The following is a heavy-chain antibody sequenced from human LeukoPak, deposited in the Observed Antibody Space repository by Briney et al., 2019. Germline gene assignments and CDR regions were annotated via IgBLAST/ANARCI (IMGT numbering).Heavy chain of an antibody. D-gene: IGHD1-7*01. J-gene: IGHJ5*02. CDR2: IYTSGST. CDR1: GGSISSYY. V-gene: IGHV4-4*07. Sequence: PSETLSLTCTVSGGSISSYYWSWIRQPAGKGLEWIGRIYTSGSTNYNPSLKSRVTMSVDTSKNQFSLKLSSVTAADTAVYCCARASENWNYRRGGWFDPWGQGTLVTVSS. CDR3: ARASENWNYRRGGWFDP.